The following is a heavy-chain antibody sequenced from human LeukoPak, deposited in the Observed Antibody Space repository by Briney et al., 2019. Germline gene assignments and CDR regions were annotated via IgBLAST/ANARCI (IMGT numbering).Heavy chain of an antibody. D-gene: IGHD2-15*01. J-gene: IGHJ4*02. CDR2: IKQDGSEK. Sequence: GGSLRLSCAASGFTFSSYWMSWVRQALGKGLEWVANIKQDGSEKYYVDSMKGRFTISRDNAKNSLYLQMNSLRAEDTAVYYCARSGEVWPPFYWGQGTLVTVSS. V-gene: IGHV3-7*05. CDR1: GFTFSSYW. CDR3: ARSGEVWPPFY.